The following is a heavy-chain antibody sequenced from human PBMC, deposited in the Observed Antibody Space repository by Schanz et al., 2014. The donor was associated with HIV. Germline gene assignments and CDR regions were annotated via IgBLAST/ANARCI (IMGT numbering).Heavy chain of an antibody. CDR3: ARGSGPYYYYYGMDV. CDR2: IWNEGRNK. CDR1: GFTFNDYG. V-gene: IGHV3-33*01. Sequence: QVQLVESGGGVVQPGRSLRLSCAASGFTFNDYGMHWVRQAPGKGLEGGVVIWNEGRNKYYADSVKGRFTISRDNSKNTLYLQMNSLRAEDTAVYYCARGSGPYYYYYGMDVWGQGTTVTVSS. J-gene: IGHJ6*02. D-gene: IGHD2-15*01.